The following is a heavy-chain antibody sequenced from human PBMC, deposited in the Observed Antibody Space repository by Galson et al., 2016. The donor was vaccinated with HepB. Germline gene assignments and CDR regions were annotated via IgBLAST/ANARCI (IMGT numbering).Heavy chain of an antibody. V-gene: IGHV3-11*06. J-gene: IGHJ5*02. CDR3: TKPPHSGRIRLPDWFNP. Sequence: SLRLSCAASGFIFSDYFVTWIRQAPGKGLEWVSYISNDSNYTNYADSVKGRFTISRDNAKNSLYLQMNSVRADDTAVYYCTKPPHSGRIRLPDWFNPWGQGTLVTVSS. D-gene: IGHD2-15*01. CDR2: ISNDSNYT. CDR1: GFIFSDYF.